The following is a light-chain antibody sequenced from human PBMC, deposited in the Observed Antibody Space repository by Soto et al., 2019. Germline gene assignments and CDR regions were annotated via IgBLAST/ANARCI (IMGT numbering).Light chain of an antibody. V-gene: IGKV2-28*01. CDR1: QSLLHSNGYNS. CDR2: LGS. J-gene: IGKJ5*01. CDR3: MQALQTPLT. Sequence: DLVMTQSPLSLPVTPGEPASISCRSSQSLLHSNGYNSLDWYLQKPGQSPQLLIYLGSNRASGVPDRFSGSGSGTDFTLKISRVEAEDVGVYYCMQALQTPLTFGQGTRLEIK.